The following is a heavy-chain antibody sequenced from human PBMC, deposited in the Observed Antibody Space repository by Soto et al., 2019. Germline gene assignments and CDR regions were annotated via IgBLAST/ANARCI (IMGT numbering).Heavy chain of an antibody. CDR2: IKQDGSEK. Sequence: EVQLVESGGGLVQPGGSLRLSCAASGFTVSSYWMSWVRQAPGKGLEWVANIKQDGSEKYYVDSVKGRFTISRDNAKNSLYLQMNSLRAEDTAVYYCARDQYDFCSGYAFDIWGPGTMVTVSS. CDR1: GFTVSSYW. CDR3: ARDQYDFCSGYAFDI. D-gene: IGHD3-3*01. V-gene: IGHV3-7*01. J-gene: IGHJ3*02.